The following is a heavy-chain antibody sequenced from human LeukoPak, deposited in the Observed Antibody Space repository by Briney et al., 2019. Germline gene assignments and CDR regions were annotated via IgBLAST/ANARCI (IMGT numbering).Heavy chain of an antibody. D-gene: IGHD2-2*01. V-gene: IGHV1-2*02. CDR2: INPNSGGT. CDR3: ARHSYCSSTSCYLSLSY. J-gene: IGHJ4*02. Sequence: GASVKVSCKASGYTFTGYYMHWVRQAPGQGLEWMGWINPNSGGTNYAQKFQGRVTMTRDTSISTAYMELSRLRSDDTAVYYCARHSYCSSTSCYLSLSYWGQGTLVTVSS. CDR1: GYTFTGYY.